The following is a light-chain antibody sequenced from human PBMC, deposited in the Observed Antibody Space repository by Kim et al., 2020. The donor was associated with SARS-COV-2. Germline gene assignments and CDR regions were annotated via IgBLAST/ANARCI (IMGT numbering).Light chain of an antibody. CDR3: QSYDSSLSGWV. Sequence: QSVLTQPPSVSGAPGQRVTISCTGTSSNIGAGYDVHWYQQLPGTAPKLLIYGNNNRPSGVPDRFSGSKSGTSASLAITGLQAEDEALYYCQSYDSSLSGWVFGGGTQLTVL. CDR1: SSNIGAGYD. CDR2: GNN. J-gene: IGLJ3*02. V-gene: IGLV1-40*01.